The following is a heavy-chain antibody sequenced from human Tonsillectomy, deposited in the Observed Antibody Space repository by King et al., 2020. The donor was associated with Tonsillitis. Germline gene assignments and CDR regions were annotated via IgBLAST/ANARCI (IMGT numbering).Heavy chain of an antibody. J-gene: IGHJ4*02. D-gene: IGHD1-26*01. V-gene: IGHV4-30-2*01. CDR1: GGSISSGGYS. CDR3: ARGIVGATWYFDY. Sequence: QLQESGSGLVKPSQTLSLTCAVSGGSISSGGYSWSWIRQPPGKGLEWIGSIYHSGSTYYNPSLKSRVTISVDRSKNPFSLKLSSVTAADTAVYYCARGIVGATWYFDYWGQGTLVTVSS. CDR2: IYHSGST.